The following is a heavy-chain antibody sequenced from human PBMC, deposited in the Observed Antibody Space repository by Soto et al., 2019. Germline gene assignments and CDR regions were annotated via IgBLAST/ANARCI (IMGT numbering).Heavy chain of an antibody. V-gene: IGHV2-26*01. Sequence: QVTLKESGPVLVKPTETLTLTCTVSGFSLNYGRMAVSWIRQPPGRALEWLAHIFSNDEKSYTTSLKSRLTISKDTSKSQVVLTMTNMDPADTATYYGARYGNRGPDYYYGMDVWGRGTTVTVSS. J-gene: IGHJ6*02. CDR3: ARYGNRGPDYYYGMDV. D-gene: IGHD3-10*01. CDR1: GFSLNYGRMA. CDR2: IFSNDEK.